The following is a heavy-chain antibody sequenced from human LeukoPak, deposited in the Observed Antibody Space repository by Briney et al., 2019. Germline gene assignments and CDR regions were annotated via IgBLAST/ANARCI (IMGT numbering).Heavy chain of an antibody. D-gene: IGHD6-13*01. V-gene: IGHV5-51*01. CDR2: IYPGDSDT. CDR1: GYSFTTFW. Sequence: GESLKISCKGSGYSFTTFWIGWVRQMPGKGLEWLGIIYPGDSDTRYSPSFQGQVTISVDKSISTAYLQWSSLKASDTAMYYCARRQQLDDNFDYWGQGTLVTVSS. CDR3: ARRQQLDDNFDY. J-gene: IGHJ4*02.